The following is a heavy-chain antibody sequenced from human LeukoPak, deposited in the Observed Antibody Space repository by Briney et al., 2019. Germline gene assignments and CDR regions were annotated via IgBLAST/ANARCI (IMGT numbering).Heavy chain of an antibody. V-gene: IGHV3-43*02. J-gene: IGHJ6*02. D-gene: IGHD3-10*01. CDR1: GFTFDDYA. Sequence: GGSLRLSCAASGFTFDDYAMHWVRQAPGKGLEWVSLISGDGYSTYYADSVKGRFTISRDNSKNSLYLQMNSLRTEVTALYYCAKSRGGPTMVRGVTSATDLYGMDVWGQGTTVTVSS. CDR2: ISGDGYST. CDR3: AKSRGGPTMVRGVTSATDLYGMDV.